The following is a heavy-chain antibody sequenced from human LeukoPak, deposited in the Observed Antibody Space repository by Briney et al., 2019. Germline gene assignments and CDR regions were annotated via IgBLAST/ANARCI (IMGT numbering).Heavy chain of an antibody. CDR1: GFTFSDYY. V-gene: IGHV3-11*04. CDR3: ARVTRIPYSSGWYGKEYAEYFQH. Sequence: PGGSLRLSCAASGFTFSDYYMSWIRQAPGKGLEWVSYISSSGSTIYYADSAKGRFTISRDNAKNTLYLQMNSLRAEDTAVYYCARVTRIPYSSGWYGKEYAEYFQHWGQGTLVTVSS. CDR2: ISSSGSTI. J-gene: IGHJ1*01. D-gene: IGHD6-19*01.